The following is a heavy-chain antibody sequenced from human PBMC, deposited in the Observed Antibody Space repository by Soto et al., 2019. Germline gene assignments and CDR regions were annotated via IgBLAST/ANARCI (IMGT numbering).Heavy chain of an antibody. CDR1: GFTFSSYG. Sequence: GGSLRLSCAASGFTFSSYGMHWVRQAPGKGLEWVAVISYDGSNKYYADSVKGRFTISRDNSKNTLYLQMNSLRAEDTAVYYCAKDTTVTSPMYGMDVWGQGTTVTVSS. V-gene: IGHV3-30*18. CDR2: ISYDGSNK. J-gene: IGHJ6*02. CDR3: AKDTTVTSPMYGMDV. D-gene: IGHD1-1*01.